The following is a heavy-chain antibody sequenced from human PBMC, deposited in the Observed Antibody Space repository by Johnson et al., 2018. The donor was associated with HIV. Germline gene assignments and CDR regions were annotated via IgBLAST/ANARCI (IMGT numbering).Heavy chain of an antibody. Sequence: VQLVESGGGVVQPGTSLRLSCAVSGFTFNSYAMSWVRQGPGKGLEWVAAISGSGGSTYYADSVKGRFTISRDNSRNTLYLQMNSLRAEDTAVYYCSRPWGASSSPDSFDLWGQGTMVTVSS. CDR3: SRPWGASSSPDSFDL. J-gene: IGHJ3*01. V-gene: IGHV3-23*04. CDR2: ISGSGGST. D-gene: IGHD6-13*01. CDR1: GFTFNSYA.